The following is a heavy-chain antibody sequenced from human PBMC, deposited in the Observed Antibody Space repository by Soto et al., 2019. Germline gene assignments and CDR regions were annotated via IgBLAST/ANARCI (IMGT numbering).Heavy chain of an antibody. D-gene: IGHD3-22*01. CDR1: GFTVSSNY. Sequence: GGSLRLSCAASGFTVSSNYMSWVRQAPGKGLEWVSGIYSGGSTYYADSLKGRFTISRDNSKNTLYLQMNSLRAEDTAVYYCARDRYYYDSSGPQDYGMDVWGQGTTVTVSS. CDR3: ARDRYYYDSSGPQDYGMDV. V-gene: IGHV3-53*01. J-gene: IGHJ6*02. CDR2: IYSGGST.